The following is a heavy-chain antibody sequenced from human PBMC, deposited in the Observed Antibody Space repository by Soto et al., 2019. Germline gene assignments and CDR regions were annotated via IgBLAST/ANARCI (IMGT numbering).Heavy chain of an antibody. CDR3: TLYCSGVTCSGH. V-gene: IGHV3-23*01. D-gene: IGHD2-15*01. CDR1: GFTFSSYA. J-gene: IGHJ4*02. CDR2: ISDSGGST. Sequence: EVQLLESGGGLVQPGGSLRLSCAASGFTFSSYAMTWVRQAPGKGLDWVAAISDSGGSTYYADSVKGRFTISRDNSKNTVYLQMSSPRAEDTAVYYCTLYCSGVTCSGHWGQGTLVTVSS.